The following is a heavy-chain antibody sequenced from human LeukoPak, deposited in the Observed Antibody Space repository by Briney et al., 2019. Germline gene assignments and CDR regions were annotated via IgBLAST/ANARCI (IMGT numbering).Heavy chain of an antibody. CDR2: IKQDGSEK. CDR3: AGSRVPGAVDI. V-gene: IGHV3-7*05. D-gene: IGHD2-15*01. J-gene: IGHJ3*02. Sequence: GGSLRLSCAASGFIFSSHWMNWVRQAPGEGLEWVANIKQDGSEKYCVDSVKGRFTISRDNAKKSLYLQMNSLRAEDTAVYYCAGSRVPGAVDIWGQGTMVTVSS. CDR1: GFIFSSHW.